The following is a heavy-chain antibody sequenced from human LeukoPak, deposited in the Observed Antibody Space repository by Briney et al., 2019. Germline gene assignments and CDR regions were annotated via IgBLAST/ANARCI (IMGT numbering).Heavy chain of an antibody. CDR1: GGSISSYY. CDR2: IYYSGST. D-gene: IGHD1-26*01. CDR3: ARRSTVGSQFDY. Sequence: SETLSLTCTVSGGSISSYYWSWIRQPPGKGLEWIGYIYYSGSTNYNPSLKSRVTISVDTSKNQFSLKLSSVTAADTAVYYCARRSTVGSQFDYWGQGTLVTVSP. V-gene: IGHV4-59*08. J-gene: IGHJ4*02.